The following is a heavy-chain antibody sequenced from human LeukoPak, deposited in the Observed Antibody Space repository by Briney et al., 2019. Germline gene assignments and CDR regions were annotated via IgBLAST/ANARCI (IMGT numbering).Heavy chain of an antibody. D-gene: IGHD3-16*01. V-gene: IGHV3-64D*06. CDR1: GVSFNKYS. CDR3: VKTMVAFGGLIRTGAFDI. CDR2: INNDGGSS. Sequence: SHTPFCSASGVSFNKYSVHSVRHAPGRGPEYVSGINNDGGSSKYADYEKGRFTISRDKTKNVMCLQLSSLRPEDTALYYCVKTMVAFGGLIRTGAFDIWGQGTMVTVSS. J-gene: IGHJ3*02.